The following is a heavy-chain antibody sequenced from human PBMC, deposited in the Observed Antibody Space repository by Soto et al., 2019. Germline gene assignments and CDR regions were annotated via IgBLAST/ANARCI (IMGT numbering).Heavy chain of an antibody. V-gene: IGHV1-24*01. CDR3: ATVLSRGFLEWLSADDAFDI. CDR2: FDPEDGET. Sequence: ASVKVSCKVSGYTLTELSMHWVRQAPGKGLEWMGGFDPEDGETIYAQKFQGRVTMTEDTSTDTAYMELSSLRSEDTAVYYCATVLSRGFLEWLSADDAFDIWG. CDR1: GYTLTELS. J-gene: IGHJ3*02. D-gene: IGHD3-3*01.